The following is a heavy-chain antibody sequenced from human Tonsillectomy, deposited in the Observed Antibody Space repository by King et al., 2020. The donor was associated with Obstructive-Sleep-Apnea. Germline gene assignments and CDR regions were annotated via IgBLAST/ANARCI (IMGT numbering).Heavy chain of an antibody. CDR3: AKGSYRHDY. J-gene: IGHJ4*02. CDR1: GFTFSDYW. V-gene: IGHV3-7*01. CDR2: IKQDGSGN. D-gene: IGHD3-16*02. Sequence: VQLVESGGGLFQSGGSLRLSCAASGFTFSDYWMTWVRQAPGKGLEWVANIKQDGSGNYVVDSVKGRFTTSSDNADNALSLQMDSLGAEDTAVYYGAKGSYRHDYWGQGTLVTVSS.